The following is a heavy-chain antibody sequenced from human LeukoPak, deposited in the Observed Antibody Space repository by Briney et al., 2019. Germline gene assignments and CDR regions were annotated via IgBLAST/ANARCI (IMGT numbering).Heavy chain of an antibody. D-gene: IGHD3-9*01. V-gene: IGHV3-53*01. J-gene: IGHJ6*02. Sequence: GGSLRLSCAASGLTISSNYMSWVRQAPGQGLDWVSVIYSGGNTYYADSVKGRFTISRDNSKNMVYLQMNSLTAEDTAIYYCARDRPYYDILTGSTYYYGMDVWGQGTTVTVSS. CDR2: IYSGGNT. CDR3: ARDRPYYDILTGSTYYYGMDV. CDR1: GLTISSNY.